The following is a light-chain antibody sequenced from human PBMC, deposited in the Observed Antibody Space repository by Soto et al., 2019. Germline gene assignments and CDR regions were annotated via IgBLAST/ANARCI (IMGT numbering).Light chain of an antibody. V-gene: IGKV2-28*01. J-gene: IGKJ1*01. CDR1: QSLPHSNGYNY. CDR2: LGS. Sequence: DIVMTQSPLSLPVTPGEPSAISCSSSQSLPHSNGYNYLDWYLQKPGQSPQLLIYLGSNRSSGVPDRFSGSGSGTDFTLKISRVEAEDVGVYYCMQALQTPLTFGQGTKVDIK. CDR3: MQALQTPLT.